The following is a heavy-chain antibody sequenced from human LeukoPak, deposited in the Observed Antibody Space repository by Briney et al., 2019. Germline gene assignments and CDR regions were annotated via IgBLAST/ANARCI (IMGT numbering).Heavy chain of an antibody. CDR1: GGSISSYY. CDR3: ARDRYEMVRGVIRIDYYYYGMDV. CDR2: IYTSGST. Sequence: SETLSFTCTVSGGSISSYYWSWIRQPAGKGLEWIGRIYTSGSTNYNPSLKSRVTMSVDTSKNQFSLKLSAVTAADTAVYYCARDRYEMVRGVIRIDYYYYGMDVWGQGTTVTVSS. D-gene: IGHD3-10*01. J-gene: IGHJ6*02. V-gene: IGHV4-4*07.